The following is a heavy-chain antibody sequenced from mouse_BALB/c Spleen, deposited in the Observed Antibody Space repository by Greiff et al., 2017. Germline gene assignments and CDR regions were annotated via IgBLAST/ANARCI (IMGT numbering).Heavy chain of an antibody. CDR2: INSNGGST. D-gene: IGHD2-1*01. J-gene: IGHJ2*01. CDR3: ARDGNYVGGFDY. Sequence: EVHLVESGGGLVQPGGSLKLSCAASGFTFSSYGMSWVRQTPDKRLELVATINSNGGSTYYPDSVKGRFTISRDNAKNTLYLQMSSLKSEDTAMYYCARDGNYVGGFDYWGQGTTLTVSS. V-gene: IGHV5-6-3*01. CDR1: GFTFSSYG.